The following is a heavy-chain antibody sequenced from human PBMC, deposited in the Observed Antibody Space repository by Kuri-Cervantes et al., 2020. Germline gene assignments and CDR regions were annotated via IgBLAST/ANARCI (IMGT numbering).Heavy chain of an antibody. CDR3: GLGDYEGSFDY. D-gene: IGHD4-17*01. V-gene: IGHV4-61*09. J-gene: IGHJ4*02. CDR2: IYFNGST. Sequence: LRLSCTVSGDSISRNTYYWNWIRQSAGKGLGWIGHIYFNGSTNYNPSLKSRVSISVDTAKNQFSLKLSSVTPADTAVYYCGLGDYEGSFDYWGRGTLVTVSS. CDR1: GDSISRNTYY.